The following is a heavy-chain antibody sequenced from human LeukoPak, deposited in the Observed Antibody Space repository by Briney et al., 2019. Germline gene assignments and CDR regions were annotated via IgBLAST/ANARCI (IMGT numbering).Heavy chain of an antibody. CDR2: IYYSGST. D-gene: IGHD3-22*01. J-gene: IGHJ4*02. Sequence: PSETLSLTCTVSGGSISSYYWSWIRQPPGKGLEWIGYIYYSGSTNYNPSLKSRVTMSVDTSKNQFSLKLSSVTAADTAVYYCARGYYDSSGYYSLDYWGQGTLVTVSS. CDR1: GGSISSYY. CDR3: ARGYYDSSGYYSLDY. V-gene: IGHV4-59*12.